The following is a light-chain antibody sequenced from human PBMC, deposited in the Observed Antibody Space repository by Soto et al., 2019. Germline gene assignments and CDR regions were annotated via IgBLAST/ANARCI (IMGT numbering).Light chain of an antibody. CDR3: QQADRFPLT. CDR1: QDVGTW. Sequence: DIQMTQSPSSVSASVEDRVTITCRASQDVGTWLAWYQQKPGKAPKLLIYSASSLQSGVPSRFSGSGSGTDFTLTISSLQPEDFATYFCQQADRFPLTFGGWTKVDIK. J-gene: IGKJ4*01. V-gene: IGKV1-12*01. CDR2: SAS.